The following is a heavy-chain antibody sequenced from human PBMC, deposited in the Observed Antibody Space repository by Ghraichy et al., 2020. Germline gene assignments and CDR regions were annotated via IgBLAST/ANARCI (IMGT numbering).Heavy chain of an antibody. CDR2: ISGYNGHT. CDR1: GYSFTNYH. J-gene: IGHJ4*02. V-gene: IGHV1-18*04. Sequence: ASVKVSCKTSGYSFTNYHITWVRQGPGQGLEWMGHISGYNGHTNYEQKFQGRITMTIDRSTNTAYMELGSLRSDDTAVYYCARDAPLYGDLDYWGRGTLVTVSS. D-gene: IGHD4-17*01. CDR3: ARDAPLYGDLDY.